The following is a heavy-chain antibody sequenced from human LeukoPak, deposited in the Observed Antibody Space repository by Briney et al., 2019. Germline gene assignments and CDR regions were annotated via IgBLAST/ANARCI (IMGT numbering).Heavy chain of an antibody. D-gene: IGHD3-10*01. J-gene: IGHJ4*02. V-gene: IGHV4-59*01. CDR3: ARVLRPMASQYYFDY. CDR1: GASINTYY. CDR2: IYYSGTT. Sequence: SETLSLTCTVSGASINTYYWSCIRQPPGKGLEWIGYIYYSGTTSYNPSLKTRVTISIDTSKNQFSLKLSSVTAADTAVYYCARVLRPMASQYYFDYWGQGTLVTVSS.